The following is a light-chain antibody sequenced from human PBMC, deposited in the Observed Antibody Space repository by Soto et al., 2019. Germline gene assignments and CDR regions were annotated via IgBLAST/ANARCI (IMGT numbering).Light chain of an antibody. J-gene: IGKJ3*01. CDR3: QQRNNWPFT. CDR1: QSVGSY. CDR2: DAS. Sequence: EIVLTQSPATLSLSPGERATLSCRASQSVGSYLAWFQQRPGQAPRLVIHDASKWATGIPARFSGSGSGTDVSLTISGLEPEDFAVYYCQQRNNWPFTFGPGTTVDIK. V-gene: IGKV3-11*01.